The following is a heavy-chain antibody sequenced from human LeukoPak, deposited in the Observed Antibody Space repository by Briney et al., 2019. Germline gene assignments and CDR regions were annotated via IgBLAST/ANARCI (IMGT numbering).Heavy chain of an antibody. D-gene: IGHD3-10*01. CDR3: ARVIGPGSSIDY. Sequence: SQTLSPTCTVSGTSISSGGYYWSWIRQHPGKGLECIACIYHTGSTYYNPSLKSRVIISVDTSQNQFSLTLSSVTAADTAAYYCARVIGPGSSIDYWGQGTQVTVSS. CDR2: IYHTGST. J-gene: IGHJ4*02. V-gene: IGHV4-31*03. CDR1: GTSISSGGYY.